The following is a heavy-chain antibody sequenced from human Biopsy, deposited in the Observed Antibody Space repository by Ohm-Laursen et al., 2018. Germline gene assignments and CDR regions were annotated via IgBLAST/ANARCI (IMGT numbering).Heavy chain of an antibody. V-gene: IGHV3-66*01. D-gene: IGHD6-19*01. CDR3: ARGGIAVAGTNFDY. CDR1: GFTVSSNY. Sequence: SLRLSCAASGFTVSSNYMSWVRQAPGKGLEWVSVTYSGGSTYYADSVKGRFTISRDNSKNTLYLQMNSLRAEDTAVYYCARGGIAVAGTNFDYWGQGTLATVSS. J-gene: IGHJ4*02. CDR2: TYSGGST.